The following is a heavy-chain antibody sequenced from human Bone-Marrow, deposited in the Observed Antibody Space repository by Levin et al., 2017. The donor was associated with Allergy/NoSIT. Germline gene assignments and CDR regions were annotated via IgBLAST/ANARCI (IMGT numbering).Heavy chain of an antibody. CDR3: ARGGLSGDF. D-gene: IGHD2/OR15-2a*01. CDR2: ISTGSFYL. CDR1: GFTLSSYT. V-gene: IGHV3-21*01. Sequence: GGSLRLSCAASGFTLSSYTMNWVRQAPGKGLQWVASISTGSFYLYHADSVKGRFSISRDDAQNSLYLQMSNLRVEDTAMYYCARGGLSGDFWGQGTLVTVSS. J-gene: IGHJ4*02.